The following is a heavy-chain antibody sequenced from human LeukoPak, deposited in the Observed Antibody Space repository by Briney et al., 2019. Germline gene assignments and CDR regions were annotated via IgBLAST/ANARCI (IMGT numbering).Heavy chain of an antibody. CDR1: GFTFSSYW. V-gene: IGHV3-74*01. CDR2: INSDGSST. CDR3: ARGYYGSGSPPDY. D-gene: IGHD3-10*01. Sequence: GGSLRLSCAASGFTFSSYWMHWVRQAPGKGLGWVSRINSDGSSTSYADSVKGRFTISRDNAKNTLYLQMNSLRAEDTAVYYCARGYYGSGSPPDYWGQGTLVTVSS. J-gene: IGHJ4*02.